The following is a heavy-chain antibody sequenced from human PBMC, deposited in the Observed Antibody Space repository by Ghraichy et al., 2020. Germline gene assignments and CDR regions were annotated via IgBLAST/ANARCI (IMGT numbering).Heavy chain of an antibody. D-gene: IGHD3-22*01. J-gene: IGHJ3*02. V-gene: IGHV3-21*01. Sequence: GGSLRLSCAASGFTFSSYSMNWVRQAPGKGLEWVSSISSSSSYIYYADSVKGRFTISRDNAKNSLYLQMNSLRAEDTAVYYFARDYFYYYDSSGMRAGIWGQGTMVTVSS. CDR3: ARDYFYYYDSSGMRAGI. CDR2: ISSSSSYI. CDR1: GFTFSSYS.